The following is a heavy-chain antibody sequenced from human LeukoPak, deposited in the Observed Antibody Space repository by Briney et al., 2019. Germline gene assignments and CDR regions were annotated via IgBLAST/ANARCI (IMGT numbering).Heavy chain of an antibody. V-gene: IGHV4-61*02. J-gene: IGHJ4*02. CDR1: GGSISSTPHY. CDR2: ISSAGHT. CDR3: AGDDCSSSSCYLFH. D-gene: IGHD2-2*01. Sequence: PSETLSLTCTVSGGSISSTPHYWGWIRQPAGKGLEWMGRISSAGHTNYSPFLKGRVLLSVDTSRNQFSLKLTFVTAADTAVYYCAGDDCSSSSCYLFHWGQGTLVTVSS.